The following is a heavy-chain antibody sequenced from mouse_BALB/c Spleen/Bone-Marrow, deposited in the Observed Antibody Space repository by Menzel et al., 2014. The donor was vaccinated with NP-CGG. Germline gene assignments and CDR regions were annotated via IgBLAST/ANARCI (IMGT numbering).Heavy chain of an antibody. V-gene: IGHV1-20*02. CDR3: ARSGYYGSSYFDY. CDR2: IYPYNGDT. D-gene: IGHD1-1*01. J-gene: IGHJ2*01. CDR1: GYSFTGYF. Sequence: EVKLQESGPELVKPGASVKISCKASGYSFTGYFMNWVMQSHGKSLEWIGRIYPYNGDTFYNQKFKGKATLTVDKSSSTAHMEPRSLASEDSAVYYCARSGYYGSSYFDYWGQGTTLTVSS.